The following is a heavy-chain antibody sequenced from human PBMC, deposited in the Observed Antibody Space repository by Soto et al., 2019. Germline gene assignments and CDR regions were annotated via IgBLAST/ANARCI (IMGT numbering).Heavy chain of an antibody. Sequence: ASVKVSCKASGYTFTSYGISWVRQAPGQGLEWMGWISAYNGNTNYAQKLQGRVTMTTDTSTSTAYMELRSLRSDDTAVYYCARIRYDYGDYYYYGMDVWGQGTTVTVSS. CDR3: ARIRYDYGDYYYYGMDV. J-gene: IGHJ6*02. CDR1: GYTFTSYG. V-gene: IGHV1-18*01. D-gene: IGHD4-17*01. CDR2: ISAYNGNT.